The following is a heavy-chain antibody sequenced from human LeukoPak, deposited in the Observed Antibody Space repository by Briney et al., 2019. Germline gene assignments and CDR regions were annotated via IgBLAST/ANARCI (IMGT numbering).Heavy chain of an antibody. D-gene: IGHD3-10*01. V-gene: IGHV1-69*13. CDR2: IIPIFGTA. J-gene: IGHJ4*02. Sequence: SVKVSCKASGGTFSSYAISWVRQAPGQGLEWMGGIIPIFGTANYAQKFQGRVTITADESTSTAYMELSSLRSEDTAVYYCARDYDKARFGERLDYWGQGTLVTVSS. CDR1: GGTFSSYA. CDR3: ARDYDKARFGERLDY.